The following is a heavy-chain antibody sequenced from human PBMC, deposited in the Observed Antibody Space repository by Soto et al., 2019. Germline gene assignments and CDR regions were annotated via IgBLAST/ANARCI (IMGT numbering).Heavy chain of an antibody. CDR1: GYTFSSYF. CDR2: ISAYNCNT. Sequence: QVQLVQSGAEVKKPGASVKVSCKASGYTFSSYFISWVRQSPGQGLEGMGWISAYNCNTNYAQNLQGRATMTTDTSTSTAYMELRSLRSDDTAVYYCARDLPPVDYWGQGSLVTVSS. V-gene: IGHV1-18*01. J-gene: IGHJ4*02. CDR3: ARDLPPVDY.